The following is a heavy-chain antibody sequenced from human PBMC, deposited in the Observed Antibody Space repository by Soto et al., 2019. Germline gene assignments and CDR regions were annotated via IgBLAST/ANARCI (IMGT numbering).Heavy chain of an antibody. V-gene: IGHV4-34*01. D-gene: IGHD3-3*01. J-gene: IGHJ4*02. CDR3: ARGDTIFGVVLRH. Sequence: SETLSLTCAVYGGSFSGYYWSWIRQPPGKGLEWIGEINHSGSTNYNPSLKSRVTISVDTSKNQFSLKLSSVTAADTAVYYCARGDTIFGVVLRHWGQGTLVTVSS. CDR1: GGSFSGYY. CDR2: INHSGST.